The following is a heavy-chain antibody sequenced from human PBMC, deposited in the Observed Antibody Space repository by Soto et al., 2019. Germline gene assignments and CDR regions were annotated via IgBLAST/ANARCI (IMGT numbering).Heavy chain of an antibody. CDR1: GDSVSSTSAA. V-gene: IGHV6-1*01. CDR2: TYYRSKCYN. D-gene: IGHD1-7*01. Sequence: SQTLSLTCAISGDSVSSTSAAWNWIRQSPSRGLEWLGRTYYRSKCYNDYAVSVKSRITNNPATTNNQFSLQLNSVTPEDTAVYYCARVGLYNWNYVFYYGMDVWGQGTTVTVSS. CDR3: ARVGLYNWNYVFYYGMDV. J-gene: IGHJ6*02.